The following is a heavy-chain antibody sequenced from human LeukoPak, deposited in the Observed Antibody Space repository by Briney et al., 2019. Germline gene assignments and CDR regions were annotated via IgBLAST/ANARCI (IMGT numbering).Heavy chain of an antibody. CDR3: ARHIAAAVGRDDYYYYGMDV. CDR1: GYSFTSYW. D-gene: IGHD6-13*01. CDR2: IYPGDSDT. V-gene: IGHV5-51*01. J-gene: IGHJ6*02. Sequence: GESLKISGKGSGYSFTSYWIGWVRQMPGKGLEWMGIIYPGDSDTRYSPSFQGQVTISADKSISTAYLQWSSLKASDTAMYYCARHIAAAVGRDDYYYYGMDVWGQGTTVTVSS.